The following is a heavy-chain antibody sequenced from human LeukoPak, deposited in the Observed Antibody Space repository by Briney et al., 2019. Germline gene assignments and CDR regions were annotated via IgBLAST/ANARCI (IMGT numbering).Heavy chain of an antibody. Sequence: GGSLRLSCAASGFHFSSYGMHWVRQAPGKGLEWVAVIWNDGSNKYYEDSVKGRFTISRDSSKNTLELQMNSLRAEDTAVYYCARLYDYGDYVDYWGQGTLVTVSS. CDR1: GFHFSSYG. CDR3: ARLYDYGDYVDY. D-gene: IGHD4-17*01. V-gene: IGHV3-33*01. J-gene: IGHJ4*02. CDR2: IWNDGSNK.